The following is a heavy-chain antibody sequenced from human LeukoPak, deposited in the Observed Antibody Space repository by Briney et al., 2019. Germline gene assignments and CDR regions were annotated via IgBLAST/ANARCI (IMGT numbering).Heavy chain of an antibody. CDR3: ARGGPGWFDP. Sequence: NPSETLSLTCAVYGGSFSGYYWSWIRQPPGKGLEWIGEINHSGSTNYNPSLKSRVTISVDTSKNQFSLKLSSVTAADTAVYYCARGGPGWFDPWGQGTLVTVSS. CDR2: INHSGST. J-gene: IGHJ5*02. CDR1: GGSFSGYY. V-gene: IGHV4-34*01.